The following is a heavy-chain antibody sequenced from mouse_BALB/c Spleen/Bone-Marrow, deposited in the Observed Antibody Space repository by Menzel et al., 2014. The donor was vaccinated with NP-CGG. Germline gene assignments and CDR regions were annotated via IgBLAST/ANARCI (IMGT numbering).Heavy chain of an antibody. Sequence: QVQLQQSGPGLVAPSQSLSITCTISGFSLTNYGVHWVRQPPGKGLERLVVIWSDGSTTYNSALKSRLSISKDNSKSQVFLKMNSLQTDDTAMYYCARHRYYAMDYWGQGTSVTVSS. V-gene: IGHV2-6-1*01. CDR3: ARHRYYAMDY. CDR2: IWSDGST. J-gene: IGHJ4*01. CDR1: GFSLTNYG.